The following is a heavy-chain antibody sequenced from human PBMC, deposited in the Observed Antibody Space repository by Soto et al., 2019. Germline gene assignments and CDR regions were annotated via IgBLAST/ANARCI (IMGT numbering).Heavy chain of an antibody. D-gene: IGHD6-19*01. Sequence: PGGSLRLSCAASGFTFSSYGMHWVRQAPGKGLEWVAVISYDGSNKYYADSVKGRFTISRDNSKNTLYLQMNSLRAEDTAVYYCAKESSSGWAEYFDLWGRGTLVTVPS. J-gene: IGHJ2*01. CDR2: ISYDGSNK. CDR1: GFTFSSYG. CDR3: AKESSSGWAEYFDL. V-gene: IGHV3-30*18.